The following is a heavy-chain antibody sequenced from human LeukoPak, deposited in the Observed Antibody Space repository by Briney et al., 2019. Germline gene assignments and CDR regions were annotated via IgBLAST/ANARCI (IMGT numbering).Heavy chain of an antibody. Sequence: SETLSLTCAVYGGSFSGYYWSWIRQPPGKGLEWIGEVNHSGSTNCNPSLKSRVTISVDTSKNQFSLKLSSVTAADTAVYYCARGAVAASGPFDPWGQGTLVTVSS. CDR3: ARGAVAASGPFDP. CDR2: VNHSGST. J-gene: IGHJ5*02. D-gene: IGHD6-19*01. V-gene: IGHV4-34*01. CDR1: GGSFSGYY.